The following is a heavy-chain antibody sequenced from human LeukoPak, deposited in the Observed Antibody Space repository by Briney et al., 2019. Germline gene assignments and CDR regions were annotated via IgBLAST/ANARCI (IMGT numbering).Heavy chain of an antibody. CDR3: ARGSYCSSTSCYTRYNWFDP. V-gene: IGHV4-59*08. J-gene: IGHJ5*02. CDR2: IYYTGST. Sequence: SETLSLTCTVSGGSINNYYWSWVRQPPGAGLEWLAYIYYTGSTNYNPSLKTRLTISVDTSKNQFSLRLNSVTAADTAVYYCARGSYCSSTSCYTRYNWFDPWGQGTLVTVSS. CDR1: GGSINNYY. D-gene: IGHD2-2*02.